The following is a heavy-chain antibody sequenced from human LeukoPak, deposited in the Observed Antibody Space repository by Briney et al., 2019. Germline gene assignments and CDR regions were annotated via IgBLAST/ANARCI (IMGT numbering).Heavy chain of an antibody. V-gene: IGHV4-59*02. CDR1: GGSVNSYY. Sequence: PLETLSLTCTVSGGSVNSYYWSWIRQPPGKGLEWIGYIYDSGSTNYNPSLKSRVTISVDTSKNQFSLKLSSVTAADTAVYYCACLTTADAFDIWGQGTMVAVSS. D-gene: IGHD3-22*01. CDR2: IYDSGST. CDR3: ACLTTADAFDI. J-gene: IGHJ3*02.